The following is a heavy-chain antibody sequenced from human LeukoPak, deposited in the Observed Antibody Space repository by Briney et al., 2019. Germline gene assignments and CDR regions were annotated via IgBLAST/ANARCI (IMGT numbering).Heavy chain of an antibody. D-gene: IGHD3-22*01. CDR1: GYTFTGFG. Sequence: ASVKVTCKASGYTFTGFGINWVRQAPGQGLEWMGWISGYNDNTHYAKKFQGRVTLTTDTPTSTAYMELRSLRSDDTAVYYCARDRDYYDSSGFDYWGQGTLVTVSS. CDR2: ISGYNDNT. J-gene: IGHJ4*02. CDR3: ARDRDYYDSSGFDY. V-gene: IGHV1-18*01.